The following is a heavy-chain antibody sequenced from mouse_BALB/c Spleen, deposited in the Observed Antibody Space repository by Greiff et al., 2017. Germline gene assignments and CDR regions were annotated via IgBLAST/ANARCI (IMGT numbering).Heavy chain of an antibody. CDR3: ARKADYAYAMDY. J-gene: IGHJ4*01. V-gene: IGHV14-3*02. CDR2: IDPANGNT. CDR1: GFNIKDTY. Sequence: EVQLQQSGAELVKPGASVKLSCTASGFNIKDTYMHWVKQRPEQGLEWIGRIDPANGNTKYDPKFQGKATITADTSSNTAYLQLSSLTSEDTAVYYCARKADYAYAMDYWGQGTSVTVSS. D-gene: IGHD1-1*02.